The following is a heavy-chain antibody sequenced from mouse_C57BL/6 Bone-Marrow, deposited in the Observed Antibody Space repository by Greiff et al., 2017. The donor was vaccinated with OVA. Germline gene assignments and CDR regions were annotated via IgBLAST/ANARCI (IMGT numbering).Heavy chain of an antibody. CDR2: ISSGGDYI. D-gene: IGHD1-1*01. CDR3: TRERGYYGSSHWYFDV. CDR1: GFTFSSYA. V-gene: IGHV5-9-1*02. J-gene: IGHJ1*03. Sequence: EVQLVESGEGLVKPGGSLKLSCAASGFTFSSYAMSWVRQTPEKRLEWVAYISSGGDYIYYADTVKGRFTISRDNARNTLYLQMSSLKSEDTAMYYCTRERGYYGSSHWYFDVWGTGTTVTVSS.